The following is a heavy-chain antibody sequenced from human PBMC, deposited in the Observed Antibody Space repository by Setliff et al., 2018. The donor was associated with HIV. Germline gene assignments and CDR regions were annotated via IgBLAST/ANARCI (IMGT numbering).Heavy chain of an antibody. V-gene: IGHV4-39*01. CDR1: GGSISSSSGY. D-gene: IGHD1-26*01. CDR2: IYYSGRT. Sequence: SVTLSLTCTVSGGSISSSSGYWGWIRQPPGKGLEWIGNIYYSGRTYYNPSLKSRVTISVDTSKNQFSLKLNSVTAADTAVYYCAGIVGATMGAFNFWGQGTMVTVS. J-gene: IGHJ3*01. CDR3: AGIVGATMGAFNF.